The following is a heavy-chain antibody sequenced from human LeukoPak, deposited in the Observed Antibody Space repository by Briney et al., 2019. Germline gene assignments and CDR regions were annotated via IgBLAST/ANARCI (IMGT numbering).Heavy chain of an antibody. CDR2: IKQDGSEK. J-gene: IGHJ4*02. Sequence: GGSLRLSCAASGFTFSRYGMSWVRQAPGKGLEWVANIKQDGSEKYYVDSVKGRFTISRDNAKNSLYLQMNSLRAEDTAVYYCARDLAYYDSSGYYVDRGYYFDYWGQGTLVTVSS. V-gene: IGHV3-7*01. CDR3: ARDLAYYDSSGYYVDRGYYFDY. CDR1: GFTFSRYG. D-gene: IGHD3-22*01.